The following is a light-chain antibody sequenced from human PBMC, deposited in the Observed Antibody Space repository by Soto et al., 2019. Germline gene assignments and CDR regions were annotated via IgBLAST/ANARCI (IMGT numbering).Light chain of an antibody. CDR2: DVS. J-gene: IGKJ5*01. Sequence: EIVLTQSPATLSLSPGERATLSCRASQTVSSYLAWYQQRPGQPPRLLIYDVSNRATGIPARFSGSGSGTEFNLTISSLQSEDVAVYDCQQYNNWPPITFGQGTRLEIK. CDR3: QQYNNWPPIT. CDR1: QTVSSY. V-gene: IGKV3-11*01.